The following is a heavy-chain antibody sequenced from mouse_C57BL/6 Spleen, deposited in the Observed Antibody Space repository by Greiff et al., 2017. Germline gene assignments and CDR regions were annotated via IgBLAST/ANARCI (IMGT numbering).Heavy chain of an antibody. CDR1: GYTFTDYE. J-gene: IGHJ4*01. Sequence: VQLQQSGAELVRPGASVTLSCKASGYTFTDYEMHWVKQTPVHGLEWIGAIDPETGGTAYNQKFKGKAILTADKSSSTAYMELRSLTSEDSAVYYCTRVDDGDYYAMDYWGQGTSVTVSS. D-gene: IGHD2-13*01. CDR3: TRVDDGDYYAMDY. V-gene: IGHV1-15*01. CDR2: IDPETGGT.